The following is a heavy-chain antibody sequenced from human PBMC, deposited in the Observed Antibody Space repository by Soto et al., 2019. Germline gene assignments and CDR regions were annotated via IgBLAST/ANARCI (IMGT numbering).Heavy chain of an antibody. CDR1: GFTFSSYS. D-gene: IGHD5-18*01. CDR3: ARDQRGYSYGYTFYYYYGMDV. V-gene: IGHV3-21*01. J-gene: IGHJ6*02. Sequence: EVQLVESGGGLVKPGGSLRLSCAASGFTFSSYSMNWVRQAPGKGLEWVSSISSSSSYIYYADSVKGRFTISRDNAKNSLYLKMNSMRAEDTAVYYCARDQRGYSYGYTFYYYYGMDVWGQGTTVTVSS. CDR2: ISSSSSYI.